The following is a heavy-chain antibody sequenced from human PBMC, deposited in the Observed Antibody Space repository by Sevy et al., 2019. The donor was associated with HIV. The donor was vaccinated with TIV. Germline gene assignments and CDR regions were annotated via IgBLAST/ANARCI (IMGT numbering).Heavy chain of an antibody. Sequence: SGTTLVKPTQTLTLTCTFSGFSLSTSGMGVGWIRQPPGKALEWLALIYWYDDKRYSPSLKSRLTIAQDTSKNSVVLIMTNMDPVDTATDYCAGWLFGDYYQCFDYWGQGTLVTVSS. J-gene: IGHJ4*02. CDR3: AGWLFGDYYQCFDY. D-gene: IGHD4-17*01. V-gene: IGHV2-5*01. CDR1: GFSLSTSGMG. CDR2: IYWYDDK.